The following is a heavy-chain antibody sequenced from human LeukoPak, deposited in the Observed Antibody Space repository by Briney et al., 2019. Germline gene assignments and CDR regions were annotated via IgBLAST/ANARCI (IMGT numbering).Heavy chain of an antibody. J-gene: IGHJ4*02. Sequence: GGSLRHSCSASGFTFSSYSMNWVRQAPGKGLEWVSSITSSSSYIFYADSVKGRFTISRDNAKNSLYLQMTSLTAEDTAVYYCARVCLTTNCPSLDYWGQGTLVTVSS. D-gene: IGHD1-1*01. CDR3: ARVCLTTNCPSLDY. CDR1: GFTFSSYS. CDR2: ITSSSSYI. V-gene: IGHV3-21*01.